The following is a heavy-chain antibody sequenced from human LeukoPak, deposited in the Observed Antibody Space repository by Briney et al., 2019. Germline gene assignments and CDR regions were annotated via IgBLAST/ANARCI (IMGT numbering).Heavy chain of an antibody. CDR2: IYYSGST. V-gene: IGHV4-39*01. CDR3: ASRSLFCDSSGYYW. J-gene: IGHJ4*02. Sequence: SETLSLTCTVSGDSVSRSSYYWGWIRQPPGKVLEWIGSIYYSGSTYHNPSLKRRVTISVDTSKNQFSLKMRSVTAADTAVYYCASRSLFCDSSGYYWWGQGTLVTVSS. D-gene: IGHD3-22*01. CDR1: GDSVSRSSYY.